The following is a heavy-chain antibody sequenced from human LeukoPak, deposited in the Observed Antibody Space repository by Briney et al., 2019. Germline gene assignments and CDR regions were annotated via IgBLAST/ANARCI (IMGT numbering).Heavy chain of an antibody. CDR1: GFTFSSYG. Sequence: GGSLRLSCAASGFTFSSYGMHGVRQAPGKGLEWVAVIWYDGSNKYYADSVKGRFTISRDNSKNPLYLQMNSLRAEDTAVYYCAKDHGYSYGRYFDYWGQGTLVTVSS. V-gene: IGHV3-33*06. J-gene: IGHJ4*02. D-gene: IGHD5-18*01. CDR3: AKDHGYSYGRYFDY. CDR2: IWYDGSNK.